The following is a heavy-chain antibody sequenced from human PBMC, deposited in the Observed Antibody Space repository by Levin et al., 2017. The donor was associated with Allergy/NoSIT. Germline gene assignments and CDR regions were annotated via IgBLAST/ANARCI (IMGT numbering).Heavy chain of an antibody. J-gene: IGHJ3*02. D-gene: IGHD2-2*01. Sequence: GESLKISCAASGFTFSSYWMSWVRQAPGKGLEWVANIKQDGSEKYYVDSVKGRFTISRDNAKNSLYLQMNSLRAEDTAVYYCARDAEVVPAAKVLGGSAFDIWGQGTMVTVSS. V-gene: IGHV3-7*01. CDR2: IKQDGSEK. CDR3: ARDAEVVPAAKVLGGSAFDI. CDR1: GFTFSSYW.